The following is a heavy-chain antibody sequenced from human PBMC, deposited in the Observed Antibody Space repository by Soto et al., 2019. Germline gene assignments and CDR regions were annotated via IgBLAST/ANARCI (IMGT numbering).Heavy chain of an antibody. V-gene: IGHV3-66*01. CDR1: GFTVSSNY. CDR3: ASGIAGFDY. J-gene: IGHJ4*02. Sequence: GGSLRLSCAACGFTVSSNYTSWVRQAPGKGLEWVSVIYSGGSTYYADSVKGRFTISRDNSKNTLYLQMNSLRAEDTAVYYCASGIAGFDYWGQGTLVTVSS. CDR2: IYSGGST.